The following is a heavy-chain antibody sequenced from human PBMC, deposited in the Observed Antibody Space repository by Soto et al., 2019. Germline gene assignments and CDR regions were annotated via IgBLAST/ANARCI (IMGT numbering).Heavy chain of an antibody. CDR1: GFTFSGSA. J-gene: IGHJ4*02. CDR3: TLYYYDSSGYYRFDY. V-gene: IGHV3-73*01. Sequence: GGSLRLSCAASGFTFSGSAMHWVRQASGKGLEWVGRIRSKANSCATAYAASVKGRFTISRDDSKNTAYLQMNSLKTEDTAVYYCTLYYYDSSGYYRFDYWGQGTLVTVSS. CDR2: IRSKANSCAT. D-gene: IGHD3-22*01.